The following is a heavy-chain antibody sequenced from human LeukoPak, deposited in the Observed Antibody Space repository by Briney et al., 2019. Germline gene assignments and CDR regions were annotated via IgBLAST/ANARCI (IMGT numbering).Heavy chain of an antibody. V-gene: IGHV4-34*01. CDR3: ARRVAGYYYYYMDV. J-gene: IGHJ6*03. CDR2: INHSGST. D-gene: IGHD6-19*01. CDR1: GGSFSGYY. Sequence: PSETLSLTCAVYGGSFSGYYWSWIRQPPGKGLEWIGEINHSGSTNYNPSLKSRVTISVDTSKNQFSLKLSSVTAADTAVYYCARRVAGYYYYYMDVWGKGTTVTISS.